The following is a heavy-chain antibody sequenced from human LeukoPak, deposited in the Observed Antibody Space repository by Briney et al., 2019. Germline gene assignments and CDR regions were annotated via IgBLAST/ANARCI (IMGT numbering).Heavy chain of an antibody. Sequence: GGSLRLSCAASGFTFSHFAMSWVRQAPGKGLHWVSTISGSGNKTYGADSVKGRFTISRDNSNNTLYLQMTGLRAEDTAVYYCAKLKRVGIAPFDDWGQGTLVTVSS. CDR2: ISGSGNKT. CDR1: GFTFSHFA. D-gene: IGHD3-10*01. J-gene: IGHJ4*02. V-gene: IGHV3-23*01. CDR3: AKLKRVGIAPFDD.